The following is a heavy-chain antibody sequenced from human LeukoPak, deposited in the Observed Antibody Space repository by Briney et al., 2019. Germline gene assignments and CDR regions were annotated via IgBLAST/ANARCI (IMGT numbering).Heavy chain of an antibody. D-gene: IGHD3-22*01. CDR3: AKANYDSTGYYGY. V-gene: IGHV3-23*01. J-gene: IGHJ4*02. CDR1: GFTFSSYA. CDR2: ISGSGGST. Sequence: GGSLRLSCAASGFTFSSYAMSWVRQAPGKGLEWVSPISGSGGSTYYADSVKGRFTISRDNSKNTLYLQMNSLRAEDTAVYYCAKANYDSTGYYGYWGQGTLVTVSS.